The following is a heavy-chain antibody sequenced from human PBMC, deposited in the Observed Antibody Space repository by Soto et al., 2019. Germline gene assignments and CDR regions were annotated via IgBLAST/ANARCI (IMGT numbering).Heavy chain of an antibody. CDR3: ARGRYGDY. CDR2: ISAQNGNT. CDR1: GYTFTSYG. Sequence: QVHLVQSGAEVKKPGASVKVSCKASGYTFTSYGITWVRQAHGQRLEWMGWISAQNGNTDYAQKLQGRVIVTRYTSTSTAYMELGSMISDDTAVYYCARGRYGDYWGQGALVTVSS. J-gene: IGHJ4*02. D-gene: IGHD1-1*01. V-gene: IGHV1-18*01.